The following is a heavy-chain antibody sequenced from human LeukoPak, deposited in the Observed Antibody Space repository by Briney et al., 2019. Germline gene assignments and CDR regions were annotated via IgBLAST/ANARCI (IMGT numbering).Heavy chain of an antibody. Sequence: PSETLSLTCTVSGGSISSYYWNWIRQPPGKGREWVGYIYYSGGTNYNRSLKSRVTILVDTSKNHFSLTLSSVIAADTALYYCARTTEGYCSSASCFGFSYSYYMDVWGKGTTVTISS. CDR3: ARTTEGYCSSASCFGFSYSYYMDV. D-gene: IGHD2-2*01. V-gene: IGHV4-59*01. CDR2: IYYSGGT. J-gene: IGHJ6*03. CDR1: GGSISSYY.